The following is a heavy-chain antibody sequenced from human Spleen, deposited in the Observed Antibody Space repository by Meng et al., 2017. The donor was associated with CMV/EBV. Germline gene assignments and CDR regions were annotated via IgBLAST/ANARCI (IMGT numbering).Heavy chain of an antibody. V-gene: IGHV4-61*01. CDR1: GDSVNSHSYC. Sequence: SETLSLTCTVTGDSVNSHSYCWSWIRQPPGKGLEWIGYIYHSGRTSYNPPLRSRVAMSVDTSNDQFSLKLSSATAADRAVYYCARDGGWFDPWGRGTMVTVSS. CDR3: ARDGGWFDP. J-gene: IGHJ5*02. D-gene: IGHD3-16*01. CDR2: IYHSGRT.